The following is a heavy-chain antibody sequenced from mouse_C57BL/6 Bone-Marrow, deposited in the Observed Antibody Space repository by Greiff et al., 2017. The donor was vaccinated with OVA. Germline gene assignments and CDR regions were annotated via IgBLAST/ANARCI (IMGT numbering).Heavy chain of an antibody. J-gene: IGHJ1*03. CDR3: AREHTKGYFDV. V-gene: IGHV5-4*01. Sequence: EVQLVESGGGLVKPGGSLKLSCAASGFTFSSYAMSWVRQTPEKRLEWVATISDGGSYTYYPDNVKGRFTISRDNAKNNLYLQMSHLKSEVTAMYYCAREHTKGYFDVWGTGTTVTVSS. CDR1: GFTFSSYA. CDR2: ISDGGSYT. D-gene: IGHD3-1*01.